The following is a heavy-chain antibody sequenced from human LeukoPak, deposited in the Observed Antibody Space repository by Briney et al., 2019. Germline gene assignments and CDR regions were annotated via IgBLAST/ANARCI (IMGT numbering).Heavy chain of an antibody. CDR3: ARGQPQLKRSITMVRGVISYHDY. D-gene: IGHD3-10*01. V-gene: IGHV4-34*01. J-gene: IGHJ4*02. Sequence: SETLSLTCAVYGGSFSGYYWSWIRQPPGKGLEWLGEINHSGSTNYNPSLKSRVTISVDTSKNQFSLKLSSVTATDTAVYYCARGQPQLKRSITMVRGVISYHDYWGQGTLVTVSS. CDR1: GGSFSGYY. CDR2: INHSGST.